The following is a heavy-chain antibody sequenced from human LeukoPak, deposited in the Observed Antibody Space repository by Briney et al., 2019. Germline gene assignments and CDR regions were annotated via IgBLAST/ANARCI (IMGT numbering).Heavy chain of an antibody. CDR3: AKDWGYGEAGIDF. Sequence: GGSLRLSCAASGFTFSMRWMSWVRQAPGKGLEWVGIIKGDRSEKSHVESVKGRFSISRGNAENSLYLQMNSLGAEDTAVYYCAKDWGYGEAGIDFWGQGTLVSVP. V-gene: IGHV3-7*04. CDR1: GFTFSMRW. D-gene: IGHD6-13*01. CDR2: IKGDRSEK. J-gene: IGHJ4*02.